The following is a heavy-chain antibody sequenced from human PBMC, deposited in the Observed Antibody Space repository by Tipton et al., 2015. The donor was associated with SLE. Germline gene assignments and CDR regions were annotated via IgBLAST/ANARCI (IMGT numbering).Heavy chain of an antibody. V-gene: IGHV4-39*07. Sequence: TLSLTCTVSGGSISSSSYYWGWIRQPPGKGLEWIGSIYYSGSTYYNPSLKSRVTISVDTSKNQFSLKLTSVTAADTAVYYCAREGGTTVTTDHWGQGTLVTVSS. CDR2: IYYSGST. CDR1: GGSISSSSYY. J-gene: IGHJ4*02. D-gene: IGHD4-11*01. CDR3: AREGGTTVTTDH.